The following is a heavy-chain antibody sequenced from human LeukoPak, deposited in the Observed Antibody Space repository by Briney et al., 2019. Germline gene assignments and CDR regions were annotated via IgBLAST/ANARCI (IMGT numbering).Heavy chain of an antibody. Sequence: PSETLSLTCTVSGGSISSYYWSWIRQPPGEGLEWIGYIYYSGSTNYNPSLKSRVTISVDTSKNQFSLKLSSVTAADTAVYYCASLASLYHYGSGSFDYWGQGTLVTVSS. CDR1: GGSISSYY. J-gene: IGHJ4*02. CDR3: ASLASLYHYGSGSFDY. D-gene: IGHD3-10*01. CDR2: IYYSGST. V-gene: IGHV4-59*01.